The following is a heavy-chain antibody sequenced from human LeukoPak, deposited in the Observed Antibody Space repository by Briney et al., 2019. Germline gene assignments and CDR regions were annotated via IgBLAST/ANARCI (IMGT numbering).Heavy chain of an antibody. D-gene: IGHD4-23*01. CDR2: IYHSGST. J-gene: IGHJ4*02. Sequence: PSETLFLTCAVSGGSISSSSGNCWTWVRQPPGKGLEWIGEIYHSGSTNYNPSLKSRVTMLLDKSKNQFSLKLSSVTAADTAVYYCARNGGNSDFDYWGQGTLVTVSS. V-gene: IGHV4-4*02. CDR3: ARNGGNSDFDY. CDR1: GGSISSSSGNC.